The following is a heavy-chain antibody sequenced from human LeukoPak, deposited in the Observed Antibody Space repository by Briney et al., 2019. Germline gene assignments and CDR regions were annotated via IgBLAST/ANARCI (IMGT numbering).Heavy chain of an antibody. CDR2: ISAYNGNT. J-gene: IGHJ4*02. V-gene: IGHV1-18*01. CDR3: ARDLYDSSGYSYPDY. D-gene: IGHD3-22*01. CDR1: GYTFTSYG. Sequence: ASVKVSCKASGYTFTSYGISWVRQAPGQGLEWMGWISAYNGNTNYAQKLQGRVTMTTDTSTSTAYMELRSLGSDDTAVYYCARDLYDSSGYSYPDYWGQGTLVTVSS.